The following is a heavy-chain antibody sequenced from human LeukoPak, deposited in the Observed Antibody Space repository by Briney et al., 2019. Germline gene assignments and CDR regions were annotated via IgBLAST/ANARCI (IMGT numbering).Heavy chain of an antibody. D-gene: IGHD3-22*01. Sequence: PGGSLRLSCAASGFTFSSYGMHWVRQAPGKGLEWVAVIWYDGSNKYYADSVKGRFTISRDNSKNTLYLQMNSLRAEDTAVYYCARRLAAAASPYYYDSSGGFDYWGQGALVTVSS. CDR3: ARRLAAAASPYYYDSSGGFDY. V-gene: IGHV3-33*01. J-gene: IGHJ4*02. CDR2: IWYDGSNK. CDR1: GFTFSSYG.